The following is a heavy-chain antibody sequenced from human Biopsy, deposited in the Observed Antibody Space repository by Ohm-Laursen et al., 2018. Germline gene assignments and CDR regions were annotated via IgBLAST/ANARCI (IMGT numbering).Heavy chain of an antibody. CDR2: ISHTGYT. CDR1: GGSFTGHY. V-gene: IGHV4-59*11. D-gene: IGHD4-23*01. Sequence: SETLSLTCTVSGGSFTGHYWTWIRQPPGMGLEWIGHISHTGYTSYKSSLKSRVTISLDTSRKHFSLMLTSLAAADTAVYYCARGSNEYGGLYFPHWGQGTLVTVSS. CDR3: ARGSNEYGGLYFPH. J-gene: IGHJ1*01.